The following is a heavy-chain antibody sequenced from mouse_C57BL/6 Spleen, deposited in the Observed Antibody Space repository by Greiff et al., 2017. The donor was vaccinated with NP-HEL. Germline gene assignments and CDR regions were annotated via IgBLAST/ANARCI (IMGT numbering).Heavy chain of an antibody. D-gene: IGHD1-1*01. J-gene: IGHJ2*01. CDR1: GYTFTSYG. CDR2: IYPRSGNT. CDR3: ARGGDLWKDY. Sequence: QVQLKQSGAELARPGASVKLSCKASGYTFTSYGISWVKQRTGQGLEWIGEIYPRSGNTYYNEKFKGKATLTADKSSSTAYMELRSLTAEDAAVYFCARGGDLWKDYWGQGTTLTVSS. V-gene: IGHV1-81*01.